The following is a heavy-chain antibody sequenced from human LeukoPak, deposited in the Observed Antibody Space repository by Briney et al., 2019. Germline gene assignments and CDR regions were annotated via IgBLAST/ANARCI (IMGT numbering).Heavy chain of an antibody. V-gene: IGHV4-34*01. CDR1: GGSFSGYY. CDR2: INHSGST. CDR3: VRSPALLYFDY. Sequence: SETLSLTCAVYGGSFSGYYWSWIRQPPGKGLEWIGEINHSGSTNYNPSLKSRVTISVDTSKNQFSLKLSSVTAADTAVYYCVRSPALLYFDYWGQGTLVTVSS. D-gene: IGHD2/OR15-2a*01. J-gene: IGHJ4*02.